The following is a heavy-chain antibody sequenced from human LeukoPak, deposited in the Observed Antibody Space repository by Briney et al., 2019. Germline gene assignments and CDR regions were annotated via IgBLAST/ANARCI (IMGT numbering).Heavy chain of an antibody. D-gene: IGHD5-18*01. CDR1: GFIFSDYY. CDR3: ARDRVDTAMGTNFGY. CDR2: VSSSSSYT. Sequence: PGGSLRLSCAASGFIFSDYYMSWIRQAPGKGLEWVSYVSSSSSYTNYADSVKGRFTISGDNAKNSVYLQMNSLRAEDTAVYFCARDRVDTAMGTNFGYWGQGTLVTVSS. V-gene: IGHV3-11*06. J-gene: IGHJ4*02.